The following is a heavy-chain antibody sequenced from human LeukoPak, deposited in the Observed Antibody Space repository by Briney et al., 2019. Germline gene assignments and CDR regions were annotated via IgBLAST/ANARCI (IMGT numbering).Heavy chain of an antibody. CDR1: GGSISSGGYY. D-gene: IGHD2-2*01. Sequence: SETLSLTCTVSGGSISSGGYYWSWIRQHPGKGLEWIGYIYYSGSTYYNPSLKSRVTISVDTSKNQFSLKLSSVTAADTAVYYCARVVVVVPAAQPLFDYWGQGTLVTASS. V-gene: IGHV4-31*03. CDR3: ARVVVVVPAAQPLFDY. J-gene: IGHJ4*02. CDR2: IYYSGST.